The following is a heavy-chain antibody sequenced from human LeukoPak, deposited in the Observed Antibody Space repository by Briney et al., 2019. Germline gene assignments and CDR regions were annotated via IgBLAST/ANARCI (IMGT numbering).Heavy chain of an antibody. D-gene: IGHD3-3*01. CDR3: ARTTPTIFGVVIPPYYFDY. Sequence: ASVKVSCKASGYTFTGYYMHWVRQAPGQGLEWMGWINPNSGGTNYAQKFQGRVTMTRDTSISTAYMELSRLRSDDTAVYYCARTTPTIFGVVIPPYYFDYWGQGTLVTVSS. V-gene: IGHV1-2*02. J-gene: IGHJ4*02. CDR1: GYTFTGYY. CDR2: INPNSGGT.